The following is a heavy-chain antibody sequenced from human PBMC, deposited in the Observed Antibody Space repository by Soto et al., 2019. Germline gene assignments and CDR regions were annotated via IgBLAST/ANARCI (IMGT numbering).Heavy chain of an antibody. V-gene: IGHV3-74*01. CDR3: SRGPPD. J-gene: IGHJ4*02. Sequence: EVQLVESGGGLVQPGGSLRLSCAASGFTFSSYWMHWVRQVPGKGLVWVSHINSDGRNPDYADSVKGRFTISRDNAKNTLFLQMNNVRAEDTAVYYCSRGPPDWGQGTLVTVSS. CDR2: INSDGRNP. CDR1: GFTFSSYW.